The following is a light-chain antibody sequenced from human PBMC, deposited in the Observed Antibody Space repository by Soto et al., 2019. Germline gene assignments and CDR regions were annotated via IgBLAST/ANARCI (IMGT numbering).Light chain of an antibody. CDR2: KAS. Sequence: DIQMTQSPSTLSASVGDRFTITCRASQSISSWLAWYQQKPGTAPNLLIYKASTLQSGVPSRFSGSGSGTEFTLTISSLQPDDSATYYCQQYNDNWTFGQGTKVEIK. CDR1: QSISSW. V-gene: IGKV1-5*03. J-gene: IGKJ1*01. CDR3: QQYNDNWT.